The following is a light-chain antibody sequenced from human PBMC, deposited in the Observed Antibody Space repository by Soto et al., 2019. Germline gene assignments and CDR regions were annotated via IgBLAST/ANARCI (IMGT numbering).Light chain of an antibody. CDR3: QQYYNWPRT. J-gene: IGKJ1*01. CDR1: QSVSSN. CDR2: GAS. V-gene: IGKV3-15*01. Sequence: VLTQPASVSVSPGEIATLSCRASQSVSSNLAWYQHKPGQAPRLLVYGASTRASGIPDRFSGSGSGTEFTLSISSLQSEDFAVYYCQQYYNWPRTFGQGTKVDIK.